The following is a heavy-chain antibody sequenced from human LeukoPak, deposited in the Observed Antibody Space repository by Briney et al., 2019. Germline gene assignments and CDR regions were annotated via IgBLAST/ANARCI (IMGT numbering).Heavy chain of an antibody. CDR3: AKDLVWGRTVVPTSHLDS. V-gene: IGHV3-9*01. J-gene: IGHJ4*02. Sequence: GESLRLSCSASGFTFDDYAMHWVRQAPGKGLEWVSGISWNSGTIAYADSVKGRFTISRDNAKNSLYLQMNSLRPDDTAFYFCAKDLVWGRTVVPTSHLDSWGQGTLVTVSS. D-gene: IGHD3-16*01. CDR1: GFTFDDYA. CDR2: ISWNSGTI.